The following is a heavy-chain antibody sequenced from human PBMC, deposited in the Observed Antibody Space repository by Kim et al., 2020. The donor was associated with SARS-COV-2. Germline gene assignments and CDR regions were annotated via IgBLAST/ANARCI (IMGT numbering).Heavy chain of an antibody. CDR2: IRSKAYGGTT. V-gene: IGHV3-49*04. CDR3: TTRSRDGYNGGNLGNTFDI. CDR1: GFTFADCA. D-gene: IGHD3-16*01. Sequence: GGSLRLSCTASGFTFADCAMSWVRQAPGKGLEWVGFIRSKAYGGTTEYAASVKGTFTISRDDSKSIAYLQMNSLKSEDTAVYYCTTRSRDGYNGGNLGNTFDIWGQGTMVTVSS. J-gene: IGHJ3*02.